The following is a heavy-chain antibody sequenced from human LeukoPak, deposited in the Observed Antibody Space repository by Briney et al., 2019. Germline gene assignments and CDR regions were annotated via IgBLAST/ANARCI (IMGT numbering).Heavy chain of an antibody. CDR3: ARDKISDRPTYFFDF. CDR1: GDTFNSHL. J-gene: IGHJ4*02. CDR2: IIPIFCTP. D-gene: IGHD2/OR15-2a*01. V-gene: IGHV1-69*05. Sequence: ASVKVSCKASGDTFNSHLISWVRQAPGQGLEWMGGIIPIFCTPNYAQRFQGRVTFTTDESTSTAYMELTSLRSEDTAVYYCARDKISDRPTYFFDFWGQGSLVSVSS.